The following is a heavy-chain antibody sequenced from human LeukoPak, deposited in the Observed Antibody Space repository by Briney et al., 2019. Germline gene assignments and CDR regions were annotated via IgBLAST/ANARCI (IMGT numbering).Heavy chain of an antibody. D-gene: IGHD3/OR15-3a*01. V-gene: IGHV3-23*01. CDR1: GFTFSSYS. J-gene: IGHJ4*02. CDR2: ITGSGGST. CDR3: AKHNYGFIDDY. Sequence: PGGSLRLSCAASGFTFSSYSMNWVRQAPGKGLEWVSAITGSGGSTYYADSVKGRFTISRDNSKNTLYLQMNSLRAEDTAVYYCAKHNYGFIDDYWGQGILVTVSS.